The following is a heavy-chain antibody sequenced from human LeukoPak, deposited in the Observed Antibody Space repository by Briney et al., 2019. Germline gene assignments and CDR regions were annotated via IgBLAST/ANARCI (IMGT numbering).Heavy chain of an antibody. CDR3: VSQEVVPH. CDR2: VKEDGTTK. J-gene: IGHJ4*02. Sequence: PGGSLRLSSAASGFSISSNFMSWVRQAAGKGLEWVANVKEDGTTKQYVDSVKGRFTISRDNAKNSLYLQMDSLRAEDTAVYYCVSQEVVPHWGQGTLVSVSS. D-gene: IGHD2-15*01. CDR1: GFSISSNF. V-gene: IGHV3-7*01.